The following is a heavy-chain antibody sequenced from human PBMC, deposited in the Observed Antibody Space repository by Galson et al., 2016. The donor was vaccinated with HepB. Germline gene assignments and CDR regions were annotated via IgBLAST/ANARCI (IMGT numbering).Heavy chain of an antibody. CDR1: GFTFSTYA. J-gene: IGHJ4*02. CDR3: ARARAGGYESYDY. Sequence: SLRLSCAASGFTFSTYAMGWVRQAPGKGLEWVSAISNSGGITYYADSVKGRFTISRDNAKNSLYLQMDSLRAEDTALYYCARARAGGYESYDYWGQGTLVTVSS. D-gene: IGHD5-12*01. V-gene: IGHV3-23*01. CDR2: ISNSGGIT.